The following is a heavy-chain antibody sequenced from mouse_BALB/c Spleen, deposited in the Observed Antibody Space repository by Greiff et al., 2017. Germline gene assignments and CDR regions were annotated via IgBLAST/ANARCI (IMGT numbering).Heavy chain of an antibody. CDR2: IRNKANGYTT. CDR3: ARETSDYDGGYYAMDY. D-gene: IGHD2-4*01. V-gene: IGHV7-3*02. Sequence: DVQLVESGGGLVQPGGSLRLSCATSGFTFTDYYMSWVRQPPGKALEWLGFIRNKANGYTTEYSASVKGRFTISSDNSQSILYLQMNTLRAEDSANYYCARETSDYDGGYYAMDYWGQGTSVTVSS. CDR1: GFTFTDYY. J-gene: IGHJ4*01.